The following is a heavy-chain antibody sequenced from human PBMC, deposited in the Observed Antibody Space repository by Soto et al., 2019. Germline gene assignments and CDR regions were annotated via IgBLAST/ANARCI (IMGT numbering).Heavy chain of an antibody. CDR3: AKPFHWNYRGAFDI. J-gene: IGHJ3*02. CDR2: ISGSGGST. Sequence: SLRLSCAASGSTFSSYAMRRVRQAPGKGLEWVSAISGSGGSTYYADSVKGRFTISRDNPKITLYLQMNSLRAEVTAVYYCAKPFHWNYRGAFDIGAQGTMVT. V-gene: IGHV3-23*01. D-gene: IGHD1-7*01. CDR1: GSTFSSYA.